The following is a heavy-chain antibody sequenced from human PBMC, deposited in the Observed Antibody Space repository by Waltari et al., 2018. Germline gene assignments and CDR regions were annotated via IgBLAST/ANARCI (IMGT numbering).Heavy chain of an antibody. D-gene: IGHD5-18*01. Sequence: EVQLVESGGGLVEPGGSLRLACSASGFIFSIACMHWVRQASGKGLEGVGRIKSNTDGETTDEAAAVKGRFTISRDDSKDTLSLQMGSLRTEDTAIYYCTAGVGWMQLWSSDYWGQGTLVTVSS. CDR3: TAGVGWMQLWSSDY. CDR1: GFIFSIAC. CDR2: IKSNTDGETT. V-gene: IGHV3-15*07. J-gene: IGHJ4*02.